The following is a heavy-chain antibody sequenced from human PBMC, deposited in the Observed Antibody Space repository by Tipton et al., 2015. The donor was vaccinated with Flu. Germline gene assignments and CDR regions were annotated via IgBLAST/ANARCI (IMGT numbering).Heavy chain of an antibody. CDR3: ARERDTAMVAFSCGMDV. V-gene: IGHV1-18*01. J-gene: IGHJ6*02. CDR1: GYTFTSYG. Sequence: QVQLVQSGAEVKKPGASVKVSCKASGYTFTSYGISWVRQAPGQGLEWMGWISAYNGNTNYAQKLQGRVTMTTDTSTSTAYMELRSLRTDDTAVYCCARERDTAMVAFSCGMDVWGQGPAVTVSS. CDR2: ISAYNGNT. D-gene: IGHD5-18*01.